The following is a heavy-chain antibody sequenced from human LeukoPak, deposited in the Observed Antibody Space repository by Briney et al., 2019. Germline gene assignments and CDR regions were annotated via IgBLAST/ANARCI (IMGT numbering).Heavy chain of an antibody. CDR2: ISSSRTYI. V-gene: IGHV3-21*01. J-gene: IGHJ4*02. CDR1: GFTCSSYS. Sequence: PGGSLRLSCATSGFTCSSYSMNWVRQAPGKGLEWVSSISSSRTYIYYADSVKGRFTISRDNAKNSLYLQMNSLRAEDTAVYYCAKLHINYYDSSGYFFDDYWGQGTLVTVSS. D-gene: IGHD3-22*01. CDR3: AKLHINYYDSSGYFFDDY.